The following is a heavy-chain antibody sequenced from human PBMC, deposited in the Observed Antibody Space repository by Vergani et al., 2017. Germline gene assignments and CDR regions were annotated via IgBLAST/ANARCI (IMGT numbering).Heavy chain of an antibody. Sequence: EVQLVESGGGLVQPGGSLRLSCSASGFNFSSYAMHWVRQAPGKGLEYVSAISSNGGSTYYADSVKGRFTISRDNSKNTLYLQMNSLRAEDTAVYYCAKAYGDYGGYFDLWGRGTLVTVSS. D-gene: IGHD4-17*01. CDR2: ISSNGGST. J-gene: IGHJ2*01. CDR3: AKAYGDYGGYFDL. CDR1: GFNFSSYA. V-gene: IGHV3-64D*06.